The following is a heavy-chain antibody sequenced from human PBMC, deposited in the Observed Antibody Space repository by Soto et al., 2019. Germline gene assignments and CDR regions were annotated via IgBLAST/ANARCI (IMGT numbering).Heavy chain of an antibody. CDR2: FDPEDGET. J-gene: IGHJ4*02. D-gene: IGHD3-9*01. V-gene: IGHV1-24*01. CDR1: GYTLTELS. Sequence: GASVKVSCKVSGYTLTELSMHWVRQAPGKGLEWMGGFDPEDGETIYAQKFQGRVTMTEDTSTDTAYMELSSLRSEDTAVYYCATNPTLRYFDWLPEPLDYWGQGTLVTVSS. CDR3: ATNPTLRYFDWLPEPLDY.